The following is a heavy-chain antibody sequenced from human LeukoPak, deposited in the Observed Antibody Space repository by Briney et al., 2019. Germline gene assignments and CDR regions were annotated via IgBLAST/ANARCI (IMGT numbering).Heavy chain of an antibody. Sequence: GGSLRFSCAASGFTFSSYSMNWVRQAPGKGLEWVSSISSSSSYIYYADSVKGRFTISRDNAKNSLYLQMNSLRAEDTALYYCAKGAAIVVVPAAGFDYWGQGTLVTVSS. J-gene: IGHJ4*02. CDR1: GFTFSSYS. D-gene: IGHD2-2*01. V-gene: IGHV3-21*04. CDR2: ISSSSSYI. CDR3: AKGAAIVVVPAAGFDY.